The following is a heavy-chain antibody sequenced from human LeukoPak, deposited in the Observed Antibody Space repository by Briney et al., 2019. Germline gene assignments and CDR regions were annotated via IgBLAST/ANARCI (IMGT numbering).Heavy chain of an antibody. J-gene: IGHJ3*02. CDR3: ARGSSYLYAFDI. CDR2: INHSGST. CDR1: GGSFSGYY. V-gene: IGHV4-34*01. Sequence: PSETLSLTCAAYGGSFSGYYWSWIRQPPGKGLEWIGEINHSGSTNYNPSLKSRVTISVDTSKNQFSLKLSSVTAAGTAVYYCARGSSYLYAFDIWGQGTMVTVSS.